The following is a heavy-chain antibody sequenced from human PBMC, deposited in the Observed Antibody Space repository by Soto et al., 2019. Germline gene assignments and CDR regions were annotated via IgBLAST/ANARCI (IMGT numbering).Heavy chain of an antibody. Sequence: QVQLQQWGAGLLKPSETLSLTCAVYGGSFSGYYWSWIRQPPGKGLEWIGEINHSGSTNYNPSLKSRVTISVDTSKNPFSLKLSSVTAADTAVYYCARGSIAAAGTSYYYGMDVWGQGTTVTVSS. D-gene: IGHD6-13*01. J-gene: IGHJ6*02. CDR2: INHSGST. CDR3: ARGSIAAAGTSYYYGMDV. CDR1: GGSFSGYY. V-gene: IGHV4-34*01.